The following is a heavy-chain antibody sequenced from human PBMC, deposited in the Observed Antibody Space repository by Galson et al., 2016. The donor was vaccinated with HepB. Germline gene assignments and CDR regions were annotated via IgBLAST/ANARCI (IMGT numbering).Heavy chain of an antibody. CDR2: IYYSGST. CDR3: ARHNMPGGIVAMTGVWSYYYRGMDV. J-gene: IGHJ6*02. V-gene: IGHV4-39*01. Sequence: SETLSLTCTVSGGSISNSNNYWGWIRQPPGKGLEWIGSIYYSGSTIYNPSLKSRATISVDTSKKQFSLKLSSVTAADAAVYYCARHNMPGGIVAMTGVWSYYYRGMDVWGHGTTVTVSS. D-gene: IGHD5-12*01. CDR1: GGSISNSNNY.